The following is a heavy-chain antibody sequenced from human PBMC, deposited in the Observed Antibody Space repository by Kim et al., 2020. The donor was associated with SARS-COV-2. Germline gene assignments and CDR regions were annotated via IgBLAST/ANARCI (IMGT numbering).Heavy chain of an antibody. J-gene: IGHJ4*02. CDR2: IYYSGST. CDR3: ARDYYGSGSFDY. Sequence: SETLSLTCTVSGGSISSSSYYWGWIRQPPGKGLEWIGSIYYSGSTYYNPSLKSRVTISVDTSKNQFSLKLSSVTAADTAVYYCARDYYGSGSFDYWGQGTLVTVSS. V-gene: IGHV4-39*02. D-gene: IGHD3-10*01. CDR1: GGSISSSSYY.